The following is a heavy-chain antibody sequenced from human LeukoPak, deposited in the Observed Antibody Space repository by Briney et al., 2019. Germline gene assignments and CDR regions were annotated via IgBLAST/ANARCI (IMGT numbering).Heavy chain of an antibody. D-gene: IGHD2-21*02. CDR2: INPHSGGT. J-gene: IGHJ4*02. CDR1: GGTFSSYA. CDR3: VREGNELLSKNFDY. V-gene: IGHV1-2*02. Sequence: ASVKVSCKAPGGTFSSYAISWVRQAPGQGLEWMGYINPHSGGTSSPQKFQGRVTMTTDTSISAAYMELSSLISDDTAMYYCVREGNELLSKNFDYWGQGTLVTVSS.